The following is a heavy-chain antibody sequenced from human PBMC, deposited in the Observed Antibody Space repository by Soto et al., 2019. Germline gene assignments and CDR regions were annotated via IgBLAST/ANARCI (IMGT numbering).Heavy chain of an antibody. D-gene: IGHD2-8*01. V-gene: IGHV1-3*01. CDR1: XXXXTSYX. CDR2: INAGNGNT. J-gene: IGHJ4*02. Sequence: QVQLVQSGXXXKKPXXXVKVSCXXXXXXXTSYXXXWVRQAPGQRLEWMGWINAGNGNTKYSQKFQGRVTITRDTSASTAYMELSSLRSEDTAVYYCASPYCTNGVCYTALDYWGQGTLVTVSS. CDR3: ASPYCTNGVCYTALDY.